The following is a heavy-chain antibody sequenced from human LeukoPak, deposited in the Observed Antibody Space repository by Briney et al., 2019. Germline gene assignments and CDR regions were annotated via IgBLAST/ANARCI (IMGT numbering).Heavy chain of an antibody. J-gene: IGHJ3*02. D-gene: IGHD1-26*01. CDR3: ARESIVGATLHAFDI. CDR1: GYTFTGYY. CDR2: ISPNSGGT. Sequence: ASVKVSCKASGYTFTGYYMHWVRQAPGQGLEWMGWISPNSGGTNYAQKFQGRVTMTRDTSISTAYMELSRLRSDDTAVYYCARESIVGATLHAFDIWGQGTMVTVSS. V-gene: IGHV1-2*02.